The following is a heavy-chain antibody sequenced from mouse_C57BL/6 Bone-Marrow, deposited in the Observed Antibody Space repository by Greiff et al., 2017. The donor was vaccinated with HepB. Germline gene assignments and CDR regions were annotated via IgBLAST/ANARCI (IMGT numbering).Heavy chain of an antibody. CDR1: DSEVFPIAY. Sequence: VQLQQSGSELRSPGSSVKLSCKDFDSEVFPIAYMSWVRQKPGHGFEWIGGILPSIGRTIYGEKFEDKATLDADTLSNTAYLELNSLTSEDSASYYCARGITTVVATDWYFDVWGTGTTVTVSS. CDR2: ILPSIGRT. J-gene: IGHJ1*03. D-gene: IGHD1-1*01. CDR3: ARGITTVVATDWYFDV. V-gene: IGHV15-2*01.